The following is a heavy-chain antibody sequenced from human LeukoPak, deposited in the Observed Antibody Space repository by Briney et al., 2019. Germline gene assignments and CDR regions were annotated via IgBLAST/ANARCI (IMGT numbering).Heavy chain of an antibody. CDR2: FDPGDGET. CDR1: GYTLTELS. V-gene: IGHV1-24*01. J-gene: IGHJ3*02. Sequence: ASVKVSCKVSGYTLTELSMHWVRQAPGKGLEWMGGFDPGDGETICAQKFQGRVTMTEDTSTDTAYMELSSLRSEDTAVYYCARDQDWNYAFDIWGQGTMVTVSS. CDR3: ARDQDWNYAFDI. D-gene: IGHD1-7*01.